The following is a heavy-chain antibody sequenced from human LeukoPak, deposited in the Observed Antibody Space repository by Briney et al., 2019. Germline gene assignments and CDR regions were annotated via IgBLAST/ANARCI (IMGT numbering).Heavy chain of an antibody. D-gene: IGHD2-2*01. V-gene: IGHV3-74*01. CDR1: GFTFSSYW. Sequence: GGSLRLSCAASGFTFSSYWMHWVRQAPGKGLVWVSRINSDGSSTSYADSVKGRFTISRDNAKNTLYLQMNSLRAEDTAVYYCAKDLGRCSSTSCYAGFDYWGQGTLVTVSS. CDR2: INSDGSST. J-gene: IGHJ4*02. CDR3: AKDLGRCSSTSCYAGFDY.